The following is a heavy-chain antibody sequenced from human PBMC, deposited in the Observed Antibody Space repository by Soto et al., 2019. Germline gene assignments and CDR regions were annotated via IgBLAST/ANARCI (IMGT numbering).Heavy chain of an antibody. CDR2: ISGSGGST. V-gene: IGHV3-23*01. D-gene: IGHD6-13*01. J-gene: IGHJ4*02. Sequence: EVQVLESGGGLVQPGGSLRLSGGASEFTFSTYGMSWVRQVPGKGLDWVSSISGSGGSTYYADSVKGRFTISRDNSKNTLYLQMNSLRVEDTAIYYCARNRGSWYGDYWGQGTLVTVSS. CDR1: EFTFSTYG. CDR3: ARNRGSWYGDY.